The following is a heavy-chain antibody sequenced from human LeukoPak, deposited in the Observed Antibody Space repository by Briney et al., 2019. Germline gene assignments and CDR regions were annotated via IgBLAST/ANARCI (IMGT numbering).Heavy chain of an antibody. Sequence: SETLSLTCTVSGGSISSYYWSWIRQPAGKGLGWIGRIYTSGSTNYNPSLKSRVTMSVDTSKNQFSLKLSSVTAADTAVYYCARGPHYYDSSGIDAFDIWGQGTMVTVSS. D-gene: IGHD3-22*01. J-gene: IGHJ3*02. CDR3: ARGPHYYDSSGIDAFDI. V-gene: IGHV4-4*07. CDR2: IYTSGST. CDR1: GGSISSYY.